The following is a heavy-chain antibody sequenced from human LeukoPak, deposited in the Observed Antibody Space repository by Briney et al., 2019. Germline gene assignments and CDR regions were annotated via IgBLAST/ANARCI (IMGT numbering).Heavy chain of an antibody. V-gene: IGHV3-30*18. D-gene: IGHD5-18*01. CDR1: GFTFSSYG. Sequence: GGSLRLSCAASGFTFSSYGMHWVRQAPGKGLEWVAVISYDGSNKYYADSVKGRFTISRDNSKNTLYLQMNSLRAEDTAVYYCAKGHGYSYGLAGLGMDVWGQGTTVTVSS. J-gene: IGHJ6*02. CDR3: AKGHGYSYGLAGLGMDV. CDR2: ISYDGSNK.